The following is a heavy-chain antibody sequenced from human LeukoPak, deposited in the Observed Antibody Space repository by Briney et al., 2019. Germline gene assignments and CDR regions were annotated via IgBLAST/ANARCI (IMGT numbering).Heavy chain of an antibody. J-gene: IGHJ4*02. CDR3: ATFGEFKY. Sequence: GGSLRLSCAASGFTFSSYAMHWVRQAPGKGLEWVAVISYDGSNKYYADSVKGRFTISRDNSKNTLYLQMNSLRAEDTAEYYCATFGEFKYWGQGTLVTVSS. CDR1: GFTFSSYA. CDR2: ISYDGSNK. D-gene: IGHD3-10*01. V-gene: IGHV3-30-3*01.